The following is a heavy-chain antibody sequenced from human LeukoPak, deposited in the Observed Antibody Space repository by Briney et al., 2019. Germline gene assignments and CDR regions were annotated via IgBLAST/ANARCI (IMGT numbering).Heavy chain of an antibody. Sequence: PGGSLRLSCAASGFTFTNYGMDWVRQAPGKGPDWVAYISSSSRTTSYADSVKGRFTISRDNAKNSLYLYMNSLRVEDTATYYCARGGAARPDYWGQGTLVTVSS. CDR3: ARGGAARPDY. J-gene: IGHJ4*02. V-gene: IGHV3-48*01. D-gene: IGHD6-6*01. CDR1: GFTFTNYG. CDR2: ISSSSRTT.